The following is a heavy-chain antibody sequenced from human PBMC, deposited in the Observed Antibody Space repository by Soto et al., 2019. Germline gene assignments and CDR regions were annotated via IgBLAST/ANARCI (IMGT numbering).Heavy chain of an antibody. D-gene: IGHD2-2*01. V-gene: IGHV6-1*01. CDR1: GDSVSSNSAA. J-gene: IGHJ6*02. Sequence: PSQTLSLTCAISGDSVSSNSAAWNWIRQSPSRGLEWLGRTYYRSKWYNDYAVSVKSRITINPDTSKNQFSLQLNSVTPEDTAVYYCARARLVGEPKEKEPYGMDVWGQGTTVTVSS. CDR3: ARARLVGEPKEKEPYGMDV. CDR2: TYYRSKWYN.